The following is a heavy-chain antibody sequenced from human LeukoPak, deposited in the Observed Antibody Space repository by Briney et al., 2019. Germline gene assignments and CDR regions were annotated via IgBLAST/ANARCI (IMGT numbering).Heavy chain of an antibody. V-gene: IGHV1-8*01. CDR1: GYTFTSYD. J-gene: IGHJ6*02. Sequence: ASVKVSCKASGYTFTSYDINWVRQATGQGLEWMGWMNPNSGNTGYAQKFQGRVTMTRNTSISTAYMELSSLRSEDTAVYYCARGRYDFWSGYYLDYYYGMDVWGQGATVTVSS. CDR2: MNPNSGNT. CDR3: ARGRYDFWSGYYLDYYYGMDV. D-gene: IGHD3-3*01.